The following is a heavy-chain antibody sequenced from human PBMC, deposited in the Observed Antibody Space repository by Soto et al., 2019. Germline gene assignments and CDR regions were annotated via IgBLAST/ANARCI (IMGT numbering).Heavy chain of an antibody. J-gene: IGHJ6*02. Sequence: PSQTLSLTCAISGDSVSSNSAAWNWIRQSPSRGLEWLGRTYYRSKWYNDYAVSVKSRITINPDTSKNQFSLQLNSVTPEDTAVYYCARSLSITGTYRHYYYYGMDVWGQGTTVTVSS. V-gene: IGHV6-1*01. CDR1: GDSVSSNSAA. D-gene: IGHD1-7*01. CDR2: TYYRSKWYN. CDR3: ARSLSITGTYRHYYYYGMDV.